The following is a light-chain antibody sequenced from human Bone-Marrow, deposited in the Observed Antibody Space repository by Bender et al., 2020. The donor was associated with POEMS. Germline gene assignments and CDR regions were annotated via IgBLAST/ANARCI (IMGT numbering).Light chain of an antibody. CDR1: SSDVGSYNL. Sequence: QSALTQPASVSGSPGQSITISCTGTSSDVGSYNLVSWYQQYPGKAPKLMIYEVSKRPSGVSNRFSGSKSGNTASLTISGLQAEDEADYYCCSYAGSRSFVVLGGGTKLTVL. V-gene: IGLV2-23*02. J-gene: IGLJ2*01. CDR3: CSYAGSRSFVV. CDR2: EVS.